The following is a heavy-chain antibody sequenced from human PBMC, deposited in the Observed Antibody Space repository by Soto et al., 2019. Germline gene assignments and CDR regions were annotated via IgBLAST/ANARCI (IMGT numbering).Heavy chain of an antibody. CDR1: GGTFSSYA. Sequence: ASVKVSCKASGGTFSSYAISWVRQAPGQGLEWMGGIIPIFGTANYAQKFQGRVTITADKSTSTAYMELSSLRYEDTAVYYCARVEARSSSRLDYCGQGTLVTVSS. CDR2: IIPIFGTA. V-gene: IGHV1-69*06. CDR3: ARVEARSSSRLDY. J-gene: IGHJ4*02. D-gene: IGHD6-13*01.